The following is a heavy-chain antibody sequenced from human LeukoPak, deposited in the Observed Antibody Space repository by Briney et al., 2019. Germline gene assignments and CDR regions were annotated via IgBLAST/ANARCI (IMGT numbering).Heavy chain of an antibody. CDR1: GVSISVSRYY. D-gene: IGHD2-15*01. CDR2: IGPT. CDR3: ARGLPYCSGGSCYIDI. V-gene: IGHV4-39*07. Sequence: SETLSLTCTVSGVSISVSRYYWGWIRQPPGKGLEWIGNIGPTYYNASLESRVTISLDTSKNQFSLKLNSVTAADTAVYYCARGLPYCSGGSCYIDIWGQGTMVTVSS. J-gene: IGHJ3*02.